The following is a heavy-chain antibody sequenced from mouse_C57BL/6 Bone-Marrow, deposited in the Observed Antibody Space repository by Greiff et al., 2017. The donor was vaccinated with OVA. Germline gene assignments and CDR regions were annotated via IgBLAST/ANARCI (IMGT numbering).Heavy chain of an antibody. CDR3: ARSGAY. V-gene: IGHV1-81*01. D-gene: IGHD3-2*02. J-gene: IGHJ3*01. Sequence: QVQLQQSGAELARPGASVKLSCKASGYTFTSYGISWVKQRTGQGLEWIGEIYPRSGNTYYNEKFKGKATLTADKSSSTAYMELRSLTSEDSAVYFCARSGAYRGEETLVTVSA. CDR1: GYTFTSYG. CDR2: IYPRSGNT.